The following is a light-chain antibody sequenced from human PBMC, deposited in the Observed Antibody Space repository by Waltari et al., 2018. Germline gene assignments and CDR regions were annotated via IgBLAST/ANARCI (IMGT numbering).Light chain of an antibody. V-gene: IGKV3-15*01. CDR3: QQYNNWPLYT. Sequence: PPSVSVAPGQTATIACGENNIGSKSVHWYQQKPGQAPRVLIYDASTRAAGVPARFSGSGSGTEFTLTITSLQSEDFAFYYCQQYNNWPLYTFGQGSRLENK. CDR2: DAS. J-gene: IGKJ2*01. CDR1: NIGSKS.